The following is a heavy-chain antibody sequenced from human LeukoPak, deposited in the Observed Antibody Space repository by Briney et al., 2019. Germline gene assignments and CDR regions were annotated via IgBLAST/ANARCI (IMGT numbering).Heavy chain of an antibody. D-gene: IGHD5-24*01. CDR2: ISSSGTTM. Sequence: GGSLRLSCAASGFTFSSYEMNWVRQAPGEGLEWVSYISSSGTTMYHADSVKGRFTISRDNSKNTLYLQVSSLRLEDTAVYYCVKDRWIDYWGQGVLVTVSS. J-gene: IGHJ4*02. CDR1: GFTFSSYE. V-gene: IGHV3-48*03. CDR3: VKDRWIDY.